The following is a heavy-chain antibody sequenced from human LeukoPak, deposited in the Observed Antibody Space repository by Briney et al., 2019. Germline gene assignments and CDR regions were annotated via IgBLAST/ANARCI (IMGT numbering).Heavy chain of an antibody. J-gene: IGHJ3*02. CDR2: LCSSSSYI. D-gene: IGHD6-6*01. CDR3: ARDQFSIAARVYAFDI. Sequence: GWAVILSCAATRFNFSRDRLNWVREAPGKGLDWVQPLCSSSSYIYYADLVKGRFTISRDNAKNSLYLQMKSLRGEHTPVYYCARDQFSIAARVYAFDIWGQGAMVIVSS. V-gene: IGHV3-21*01. CDR1: RFNFSRDR.